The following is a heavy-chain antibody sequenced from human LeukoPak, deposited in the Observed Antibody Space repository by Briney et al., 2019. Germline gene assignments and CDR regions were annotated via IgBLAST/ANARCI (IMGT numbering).Heavy chain of an antibody. CDR3: ARDITMIVVAEKWFDS. J-gene: IGHJ5*01. V-gene: IGHV1-18*01. CDR1: GYTFTSYG. Sequence: ASVEVSCKASGYTFTSYGISWVRQAPGQGLEWMGWISAYNGNTNYAQKLQGRVTMTTDTSTSTAYMELRSLRSDDTAVYYCARDITMIVVAEKWFDSWGQGTLVTVSS. D-gene: IGHD3-22*01. CDR2: ISAYNGNT.